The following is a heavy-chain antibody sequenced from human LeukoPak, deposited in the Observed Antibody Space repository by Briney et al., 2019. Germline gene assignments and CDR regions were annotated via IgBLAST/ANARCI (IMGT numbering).Heavy chain of an antibody. Sequence: GASVKVSCKASGGTFSSYAISWVRQAPGQGLEWMGRIIPIFGTANYAQKFQGRVTITTDESTSTAYMELSSLRSEDTAVYYCARGRWLSKGSYNWFDPWGQGTLVTVSS. CDR1: GGTFSSYA. CDR2: IIPIFGTA. D-gene: IGHD6-19*01. V-gene: IGHV1-69*05. J-gene: IGHJ5*02. CDR3: ARGRWLSKGSYNWFDP.